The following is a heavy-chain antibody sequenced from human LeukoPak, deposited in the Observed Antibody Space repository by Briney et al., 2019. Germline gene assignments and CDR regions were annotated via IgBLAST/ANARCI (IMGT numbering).Heavy chain of an antibody. CDR1: GGSISSSSYY. V-gene: IGHV4-39*07. D-gene: IGHD3-3*01. J-gene: IGHJ4*02. CDR3: ARRSARLGPVYFDY. CDR2: IYYSGST. Sequence: SETLSLTCTVSGGSISSSSYYWGWIRQAPGKGLEWIGSIYYSGSTYYNPSLKSRVTISVDTSKNQFSLKLSSVTAADTAVYYCARRSARLGPVYFDYWGQGTLVTVSS.